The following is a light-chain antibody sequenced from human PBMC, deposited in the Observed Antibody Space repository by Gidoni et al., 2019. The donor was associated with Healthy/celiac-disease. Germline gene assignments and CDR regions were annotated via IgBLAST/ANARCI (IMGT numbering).Light chain of an antibody. Sequence: DIQMTQSPSSLSASVGDRVTITCQASQDISNYLNWYQQKPGKAPKLLIYDASNLETGVPSRFSGSGSGTDFTFTISSLQPEDIATHYCQQFRTFXGXTKVEIK. CDR2: DAS. CDR1: QDISNY. V-gene: IGKV1-33*01. J-gene: IGKJ4*01. CDR3: QQFRT.